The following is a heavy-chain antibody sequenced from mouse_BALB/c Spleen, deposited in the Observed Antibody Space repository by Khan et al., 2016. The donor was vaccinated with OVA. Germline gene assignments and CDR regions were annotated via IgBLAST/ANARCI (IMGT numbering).Heavy chain of an antibody. J-gene: IGHJ2*02. CDR1: GFTFSRYP. V-gene: IGHV5-6-5*01. Sequence: EVELVESGGGLVKPGGSLKLSCAASGFTFSRYPMSWVRQTPEKRLEWVASIGSGGSTYHPDSVKGRFTLSRDNARNILFLQMSSLRSEDTAMYFCARVNGSSGVDYWGQGTSLTVSS. D-gene: IGHD1-1*01. CDR3: ARVNGSSGVDY. CDR2: IGSGGST.